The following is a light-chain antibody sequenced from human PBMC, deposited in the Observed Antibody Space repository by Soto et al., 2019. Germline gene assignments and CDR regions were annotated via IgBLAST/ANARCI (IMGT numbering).Light chain of an antibody. CDR3: PPRSNWPPTT. Sequence: IVLTHSPATLSFSPGEIATLSFRGSQSVSIYLAWYQQKPGQAPSLLIYDASNRATGIPARFSGSGSGTDFTLTISSLEPEDFAVYPSPPRSNWPPTTFGQGPRLEIK. J-gene: IGKJ5*01. CDR1: QSVSIY. V-gene: IGKV3-11*01. CDR2: DAS.